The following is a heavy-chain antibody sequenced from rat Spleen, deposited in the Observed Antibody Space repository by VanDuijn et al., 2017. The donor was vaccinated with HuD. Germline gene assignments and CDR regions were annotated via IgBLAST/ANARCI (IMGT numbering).Heavy chain of an antibody. CDR2: ISYEGSST. CDR3: ARGGGVDY. Sequence: EVQLVESGGGLVQPGRSMKLSCAASGLSFSNYDMAWVRQAPKKGLEWVASISYEGSSTYYGDSVKGRFTISRDNAKSTLYLQMGSLRSEDTATYYCARGGGVDYWGQGIMVTVSS. CDR1: GLSFSNYD. V-gene: IGHV5-22*01. D-gene: IGHD1-11*01. J-gene: IGHJ2*01.